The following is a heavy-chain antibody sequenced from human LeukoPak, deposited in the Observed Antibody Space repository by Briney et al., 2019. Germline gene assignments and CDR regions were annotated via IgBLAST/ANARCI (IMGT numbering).Heavy chain of an antibody. D-gene: IGHD3-22*01. CDR2: IKQDGSEK. CDR3: ARDLSEGYYYDSSGYLLGGGFDY. J-gene: IGHJ4*02. V-gene: IGHV3-7*01. Sequence: PGGSLRLSCAASGFTVSSNYMSWVRQAPGKGLEWVANIKQDGSEKYYVDSVKGRFTISRDNAKNSLYLQMNSLRAEDTAVYYCARDLSEGYYYDSSGYLLGGGFDYWGQGTLVTVSS. CDR1: GFTVSSNY.